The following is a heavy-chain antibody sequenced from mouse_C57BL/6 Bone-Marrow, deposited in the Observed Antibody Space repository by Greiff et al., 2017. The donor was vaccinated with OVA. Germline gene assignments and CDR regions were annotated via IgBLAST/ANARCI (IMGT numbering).Heavy chain of an antibody. J-gene: IGHJ3*01. CDR1: GFNIKDDY. V-gene: IGHV14-4*01. D-gene: IGHD1-1*01. CDR2: IDPENGDT. CDR3: TGHYGSSYVWFAY. Sequence: EVKLVESGAELVRPGASVKLSCTASGFNIKDDYMHWVKQRPEQGLAWIGWIDPENGDTEYASKFQGKATITADTSSNTAYLQLSSLTSEDTAVYYCTGHYGSSYVWFAYWGQGTLVTVSA.